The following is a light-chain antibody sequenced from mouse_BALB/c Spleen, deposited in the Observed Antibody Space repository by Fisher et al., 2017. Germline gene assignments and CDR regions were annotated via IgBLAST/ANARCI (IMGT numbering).Light chain of an antibody. V-gene: IGKV4-55*01. Sequence: IVLTQTTAIMSASPGEKVTMTCSASSSVSYMYWYQQKPGSSPRLWIYDTSNLVSGVPARFSGSGSGTSYSLTISRMEAEDAATYYCQQWSSYPWTFGGGTKLEIK. CDR1: SSVSY. J-gene: IGKJ1*01. CDR2: DTS. CDR3: QQWSSYPWT.